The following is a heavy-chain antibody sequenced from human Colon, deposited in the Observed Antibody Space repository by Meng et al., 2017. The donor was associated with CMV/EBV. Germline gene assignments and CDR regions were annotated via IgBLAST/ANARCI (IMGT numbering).Heavy chain of an antibody. Sequence: GSLKISCTASGFTFGDYAMSWVRQAPGKGLEWVGFIRSKAYGGTIEYAASVKGRFSISRDDSKSIAYLQMNSLKTEDTAVYYCTRNGLVVPAAPYVFDVWGQGTMVTVSS. CDR2: IRSKAYGGTI. D-gene: IGHD2-2*01. V-gene: IGHV3-49*04. J-gene: IGHJ3*01. CDR3: TRNGLVVPAAPYVFDV. CDR1: GFTFGDYA.